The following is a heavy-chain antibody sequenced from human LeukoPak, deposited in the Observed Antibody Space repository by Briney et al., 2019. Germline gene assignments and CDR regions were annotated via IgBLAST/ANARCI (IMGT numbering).Heavy chain of an antibody. CDR2: IWYDGSNT. CDR3: AKAALLEAYYDSSGYYSDALDI. J-gene: IGHJ3*02. CDR1: GFTFSSYG. D-gene: IGHD3-22*01. Sequence: GGSLRLSCAASGFTFSSYGMHWVRQAPGKGLEWVAIIWYDGSNTYYADSVKGRFTISRDNSKNTLYVQMNSLRAEDTAVYYCAKAALLEAYYDSSGYYSDALDIWGQGTMVTVSS. V-gene: IGHV3-33*06.